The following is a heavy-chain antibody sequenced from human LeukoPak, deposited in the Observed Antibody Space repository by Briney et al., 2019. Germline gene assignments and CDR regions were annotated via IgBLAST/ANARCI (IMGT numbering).Heavy chain of an antibody. D-gene: IGHD5-12*01. V-gene: IGHV1-2*02. CDR2: INPNSGGT. CDR3: ARGIYSGYDCIGY. CDR1: GYTFTSYY. Sequence: ASVKVSCKASGYTFTSYYMHWVRQAPGQGLEWMGWINPNSGGTNYAQKFQGRVTMTRDTSISTAYMELSRLRSDDTAVYYCARGIYSGYDCIGYWGQGTLVTVSS. J-gene: IGHJ4*02.